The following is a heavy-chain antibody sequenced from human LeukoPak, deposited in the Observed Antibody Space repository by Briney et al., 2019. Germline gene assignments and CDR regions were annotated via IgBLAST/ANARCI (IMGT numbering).Heavy chain of an antibody. CDR2: MNTNSGNT. V-gene: IGHV1-8*01. CDR1: GYTFTSYS. D-gene: IGHD5/OR15-5a*01. CDR3: ARSLPSTGNFEY. J-gene: IGHJ4*02. Sequence: ASVKVSCKAPGYTFTSYSINWVRQATGQGLEWMGWMNTNSGNTGYGQQFQGRVTMTRDTSISTAYMELSSLRSEDTAVYYCARSLPSTGNFEYWGQGTLVTVSS.